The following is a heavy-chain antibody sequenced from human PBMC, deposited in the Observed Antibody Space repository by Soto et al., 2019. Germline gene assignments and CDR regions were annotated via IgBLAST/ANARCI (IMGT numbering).Heavy chain of an antibody. J-gene: IGHJ6*02. V-gene: IGHV3-53*01. CDR2: IYSGGDT. CDR3: TRAGSDPGNFYISNYYAMDV. D-gene: IGHD3-10*01. Sequence: PGGSLRLSCAASGFSVSSDYMSWVRQAPGKGLEWVSLIYSGGDTYYADSVKGRFTISRDISSNTIYLPMTSLRADDTAIYYCTRAGSDPGNFYISNYYAMDVWGRGTTVTVSS. CDR1: GFSVSSDY.